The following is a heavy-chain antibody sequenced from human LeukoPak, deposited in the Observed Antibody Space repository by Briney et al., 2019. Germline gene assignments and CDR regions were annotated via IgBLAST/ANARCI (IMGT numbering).Heavy chain of an antibody. D-gene: IGHD3-22*01. V-gene: IGHV3-23*01. Sequence: RPGGSLRLSCAASGFTFSSYGMSWVRQVPGKGLEWVSAISGSGGSTYYADSAKGRFTISRDNSKNTLYLQMNSLRAEDTAVYYCAKSVEVVISPPRFDYWGQGTLVTVSS. J-gene: IGHJ4*02. CDR2: ISGSGGST. CDR1: GFTFSSYG. CDR3: AKSVEVVISPPRFDY.